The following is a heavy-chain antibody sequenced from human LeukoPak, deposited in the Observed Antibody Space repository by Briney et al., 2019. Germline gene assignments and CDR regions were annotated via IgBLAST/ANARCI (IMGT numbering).Heavy chain of an antibody. V-gene: IGHV1-18*01. J-gene: IGHJ4*02. CDR2: ISAYNGNT. D-gene: IGHD5-18*01. CDR1: GYTFTSYG. Sequence: GASVKVSCKASGYTFTSYGISWVRQAPGQGLEWMGWISAYNGNTNYAQKLQGRVTMTTDTSTSTAYMELRSLRSDDTAVYYCARTLSPAIQLYATFWGQGTLVTVSS. CDR3: ARTLSPAIQLYATF.